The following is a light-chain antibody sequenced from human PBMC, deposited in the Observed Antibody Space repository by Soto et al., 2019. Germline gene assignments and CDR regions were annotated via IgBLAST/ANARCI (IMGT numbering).Light chain of an antibody. CDR2: EVS. CDR1: SSDIGNYNY. Sequence: QSALTQPAAVSGSPGQSITISCTRTSSDIGNYNYVSWYQQHLGKAPKLMIYEVSNRPSGVSNRFSGSKSGNTASLTISGLQAEDEADYYCSSYTSSSTLNYVFGTGTKVTVL. V-gene: IGLV2-14*01. J-gene: IGLJ1*01. CDR3: SSYTSSSTLNYV.